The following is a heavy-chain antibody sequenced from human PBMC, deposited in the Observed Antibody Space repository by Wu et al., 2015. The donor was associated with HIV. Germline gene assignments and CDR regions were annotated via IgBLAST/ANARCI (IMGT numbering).Heavy chain of an antibody. V-gene: IGHV1-69-2*01. J-gene: IGHJ3*02. CDR1: GYTFSDNY. D-gene: IGHD5-24*01. CDR2: VDPEDGKT. CDR3: ATRWARLEGAFDI. Sequence: EVQLVQFGAEVKKPGATVKTSCKISGYTFSDNYIYWVQQAPGKGLEWMGLVDPEDGKTMYAEKFQGRVTISADTSTDTAYMELSSLRSEDTAVYYCATRWARLEGAFDIWGQGAMVTVSS.